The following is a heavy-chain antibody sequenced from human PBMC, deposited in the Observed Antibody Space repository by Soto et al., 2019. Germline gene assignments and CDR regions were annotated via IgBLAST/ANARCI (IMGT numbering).Heavy chain of an antibody. V-gene: IGHV4-59*01. Sequence: LSLAYRGSGGSSSGSYWSWLRQSPGKGLEWLGYVYYTGSTNYSPSLRSRVSISVDTSKNEFSLRLSSVTAADTAVYFCARSVAVPSAHLDYWGQRTHVTVSS. J-gene: IGHJ4*02. CDR3: ARSVAVPSAHLDY. CDR2: VYYTGST. D-gene: IGHD1-26*01. CDR1: GGSSSGSY.